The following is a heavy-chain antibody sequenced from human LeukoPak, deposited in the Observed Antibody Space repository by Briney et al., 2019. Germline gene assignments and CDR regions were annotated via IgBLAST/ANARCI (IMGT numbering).Heavy chain of an antibody. CDR3: ARDTVIKYSNYLSPVDY. D-gene: IGHD4-11*01. CDR2: IKQDGSEK. V-gene: IGHV3-7*01. CDR1: GFTFSSYW. J-gene: IGHJ4*02. Sequence: GGSLRLSCAASGFTFSSYWMSWVRQAPGKGLEWVANIKQDGSEKYYVDSVKGRFTISRDNAKNSLYLQMNSLRAEDTAVYYCARDTVIKYSNYLSPVDYWGQGTLVTVSS.